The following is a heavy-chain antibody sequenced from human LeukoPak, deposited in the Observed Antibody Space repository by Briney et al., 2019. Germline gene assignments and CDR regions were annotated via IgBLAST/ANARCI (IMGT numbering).Heavy chain of an antibody. D-gene: IGHD3-22*01. CDR1: GGSFSGYY. CDR3: ARARYYDGVDY. CDR2: INHSGST. V-gene: IGHV4-34*01. Sequence: KSSETLSLTCAVYGGSFSGYYWSWIRQPPGKGLEWIGEINHSGSTNYNPSLKSRVTISVDTSKNQFSLKLSSVTAADTAVYYCARARYYDGVDYWGQGTLVTVSS. J-gene: IGHJ4*02.